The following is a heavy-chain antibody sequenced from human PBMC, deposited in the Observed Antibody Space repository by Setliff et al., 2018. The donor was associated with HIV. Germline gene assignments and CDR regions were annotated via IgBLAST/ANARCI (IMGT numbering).Heavy chain of an antibody. CDR1: GDSISSGPYY. D-gene: IGHD3-9*01. J-gene: IGHJ3*02. Sequence: SETLSLTCSVSGDSISSGPYYWAWIRQPPGKGLEWIGSMSYSGSTIYNSSLKTRVTISVDTSKNLFSLKLSSVTAADTAVYYCARSKVNYDILTGYPDAFYIWGQGTMVTVSS. CDR3: ARSKVNYDILTGYPDAFYI. V-gene: IGHV4-39*02. CDR2: MSYSGST.